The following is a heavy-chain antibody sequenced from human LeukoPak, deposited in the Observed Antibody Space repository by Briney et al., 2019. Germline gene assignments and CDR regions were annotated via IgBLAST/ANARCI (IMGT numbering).Heavy chain of an antibody. CDR3: ARDGSGSFTTDWFDT. J-gene: IGHJ5*02. D-gene: IGHD1-26*01. Sequence: PGGSLRLSCAASGFTFSDYYMSWIRQAPGKGLEWISYISNSGTIIEYVDSVKGRFTISRDNGRNSLYLEMDSLRVEDTAVYYCARDGSGSFTTDWFDTWGQGTLVTVSS. V-gene: IGHV3-11*01. CDR2: ISNSGTII. CDR1: GFTFSDYY.